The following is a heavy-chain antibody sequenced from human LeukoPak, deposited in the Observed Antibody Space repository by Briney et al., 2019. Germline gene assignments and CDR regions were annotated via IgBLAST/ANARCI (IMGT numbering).Heavy chain of an antibody. J-gene: IGHJ3*02. D-gene: IGHD3-10*01. Sequence: PGGSLRLSCAASGFTFSSYAMHWVRQAPGKGLEWVAFIRYDGSNKYYADSVKGRFTISRDNSKNTLYLQMNSLRAEDTAVYYCAKDWTVRGLGAFDIWGQGTMVTVSS. CDR3: AKDWTVRGLGAFDI. CDR2: IRYDGSNK. V-gene: IGHV3-30*02. CDR1: GFTFSSYA.